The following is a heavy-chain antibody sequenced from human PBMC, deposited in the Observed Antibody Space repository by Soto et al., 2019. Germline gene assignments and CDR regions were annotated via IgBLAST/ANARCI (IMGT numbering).Heavy chain of an antibody. Sequence: QVQLVQSGAEVKKPGSSLKVSCKASGGTFSTYSITWVRQAPGQGPEWMGRIIPVLGLANYAQKFHGRVTITADKSTSTAYMELSSLRSEDTAVYYGAKEAYCSAGSCLDDAFDIWGQGTMVTVSS. CDR2: IIPVLGLA. CDR1: GGTFSTYS. V-gene: IGHV1-69*02. D-gene: IGHD2-15*01. J-gene: IGHJ3*02. CDR3: AKEAYCSAGSCLDDAFDI.